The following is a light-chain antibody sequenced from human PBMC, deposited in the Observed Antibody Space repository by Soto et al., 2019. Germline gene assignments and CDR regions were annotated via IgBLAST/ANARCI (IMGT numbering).Light chain of an antibody. V-gene: IGLV2-11*01. CDR2: DVT. Sequence: QSALTQPRSVSGSPGQSVTISCTGSSSDVGGYNYVSWYQQHPGKAPKLMIYDVTKRPSGVPDRFSGSKSGNTASLTISGLQAGDEADYYCCSYAVTYVDVFGTGTKLTVL. CDR3: CSYAVTYVDV. CDR1: SSDVGGYNY. J-gene: IGLJ1*01.